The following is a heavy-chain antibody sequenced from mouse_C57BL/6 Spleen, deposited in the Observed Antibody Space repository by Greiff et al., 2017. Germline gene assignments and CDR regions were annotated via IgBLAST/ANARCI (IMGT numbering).Heavy chain of an antibody. CDR1: GFTFNTYA. Sequence: EVQGVESGGGLVQPKGSLKLSCAASGFTFNTYAMHWVRQAPGRGLEWVARIRSKSSNYATYYADSVKDRFTISRDDSQSMLYLQMNSRKTEDTAMYYCVGEGWDLPWFAYWGQGTLVTVSA. J-gene: IGHJ3*01. CDR2: IRSKSSNYAT. D-gene: IGHD4-1*01. V-gene: IGHV10-3*01. CDR3: VGEGWDLPWFAY.